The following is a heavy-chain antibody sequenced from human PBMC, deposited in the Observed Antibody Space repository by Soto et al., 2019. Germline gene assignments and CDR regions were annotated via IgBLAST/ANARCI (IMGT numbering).Heavy chain of an antibody. CDR3: ARATYYDILTGYYFDY. D-gene: IGHD3-9*01. J-gene: IGHJ4*02. CDR2: INSDGSST. Sequence: GGSLRLSCAASGFTFSSYWMHWVRQAPGKGLVWVSRINSDGSSTSYADSVKGRFTISRDNAKNTLYLQMNSLRAEDTAVYYCARATYYDILTGYYFDYWGQGTLVTVSS. V-gene: IGHV3-74*01. CDR1: GFTFSSYW.